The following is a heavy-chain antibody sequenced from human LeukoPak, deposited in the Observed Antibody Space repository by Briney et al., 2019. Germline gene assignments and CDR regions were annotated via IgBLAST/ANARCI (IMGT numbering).Heavy chain of an antibody. Sequence: GGSLRLSCAASGFTFSSYAMSWVRQAPGKGLEWVSAISGSGGSTYYADSVKGRFTISRDNSKNTPYLQMNSLRAEDTAVYYCAKDPNTYSGSYPENFDYWGQGTLVTVSS. D-gene: IGHD1-26*01. J-gene: IGHJ4*02. CDR3: AKDPNTYSGSYPENFDY. V-gene: IGHV3-23*01. CDR2: ISGSGGST. CDR1: GFTFSSYA.